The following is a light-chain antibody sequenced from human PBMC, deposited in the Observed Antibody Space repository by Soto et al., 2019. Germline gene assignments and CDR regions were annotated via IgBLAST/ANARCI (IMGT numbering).Light chain of an antibody. Sequence: DIQMTQSPSTLSASVGGRVTITCRASQSIGTWLAWYQQKPGKAPKLLIYDASSLERGVPSRFSGGGSGTEFTLTITSLQPDDFGTYYCQQYNGHTWMFXQGTKVDIK. CDR1: QSIGTW. CDR2: DAS. V-gene: IGKV1-5*01. J-gene: IGKJ1*01. CDR3: QQYNGHTWM.